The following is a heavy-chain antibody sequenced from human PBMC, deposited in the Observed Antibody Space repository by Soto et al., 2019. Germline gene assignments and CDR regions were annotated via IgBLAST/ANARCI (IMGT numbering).Heavy chain of an antibody. CDR2: FKPGGSDL. D-gene: IGHD3-16*01. V-gene: IGHV5-51*07. CDR1: GYRLDPAW. CDR3: ARTSFAGRRYYSCMDV. Sequence: GECLKIPCKRVGYRLDPAWIGWVHQITGKGLEWMGIFKPGGSDLRYSPSFRGQVALSADRSINTAYLHWDSLKASDTAVYYCARTSFAGRRYYSCMDVWAQGTTVTVSS. J-gene: IGHJ6*02.